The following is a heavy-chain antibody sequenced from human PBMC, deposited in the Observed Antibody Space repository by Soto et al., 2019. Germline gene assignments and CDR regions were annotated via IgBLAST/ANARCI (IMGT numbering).Heavy chain of an antibody. CDR3: TSNAAAKVGTISY. CDR2: IDGGKT. Sequence: EVQLVESGGSLVEPGGSLRLSCAASGFTFNNARMSWVRQAPGKGLDWVGRIDGGKTYFAAPVEGRFTFSRDDSRNTLFLQMNSLKTEDTGVYYCTSNAAAKVGTISYWGQGTLVTVSS. J-gene: IGHJ4*02. CDR1: GFTFNNAR. V-gene: IGHV3-15*02. D-gene: IGHD1-26*01.